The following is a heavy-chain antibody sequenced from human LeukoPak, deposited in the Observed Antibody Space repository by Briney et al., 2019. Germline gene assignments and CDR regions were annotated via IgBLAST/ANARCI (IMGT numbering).Heavy chain of an antibody. CDR3: ARAGKVVVVAVGPAPLDY. CDR2: ISYDGSNK. CDR1: GFTFSSYA. Sequence: PGGSLRLSCAASGFTFSSYAMYWVRQAPGKGLEWVAVISYDGSNKYYADSVKGRFTISRDNSKNTLYLQMNSLRAEDTAVYYCARAGKVVVVAVGPAPLDYWGQGTLVTVSS. J-gene: IGHJ4*02. D-gene: IGHD2-15*01. V-gene: IGHV3-30*04.